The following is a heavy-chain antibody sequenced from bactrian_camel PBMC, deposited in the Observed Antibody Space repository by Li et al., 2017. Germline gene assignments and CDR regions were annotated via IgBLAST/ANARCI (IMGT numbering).Heavy chain of an antibody. V-gene: IGHV3S1*01. J-gene: IGHJ4*01. CDR1: GYSPGSNC. CDR2: ICPGYGTT. D-gene: IGHD3*01. Sequence: HVQLVESGGGSVQAGGSLRLVCAVSGYSPGSNCMGWIRQVPGKEREGVAAICPGYGTTYYADSVKGRFTISQDNAKKTVYLQMNALKLEDTAMYYCVADGWVEVDGRDDRCEPWDHQGTQVTVS.